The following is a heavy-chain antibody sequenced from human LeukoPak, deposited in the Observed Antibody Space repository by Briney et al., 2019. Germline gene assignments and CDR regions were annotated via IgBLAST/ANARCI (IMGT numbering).Heavy chain of an antibody. CDR2: INIGGTNT. Sequence: PGGSPELSCAASGFTFNDYYMSWIRQAPGKGLEWLSYINIGGTNTHYADSVKGRFTISRDNAKKSLYLEMNNLRAEDTAVYYCATDGAGFDIWGQGVLVTVSS. J-gene: IGHJ5*02. V-gene: IGHV3-11*01. CDR1: GFTFNDYY. CDR3: ATDGAGFDI.